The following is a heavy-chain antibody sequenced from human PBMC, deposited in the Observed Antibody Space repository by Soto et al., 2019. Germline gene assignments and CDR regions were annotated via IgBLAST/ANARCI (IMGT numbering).Heavy chain of an antibody. CDR2: IYYSGST. D-gene: IGHD2-15*01. J-gene: IGHJ4*02. Sequence: PSETLSLTCTVSGGSVSTNNFFWSWIRQPPGKGLEWIGYIYYSGSTNYNPSLKSRVTISLDTSKNQFSLRLSSVTAADTAMYYCANSNRPKDYWGQGTLVTVSS. CDR3: ANSNRPKDY. CDR1: GGSVSTNNFF. V-gene: IGHV4-61*01.